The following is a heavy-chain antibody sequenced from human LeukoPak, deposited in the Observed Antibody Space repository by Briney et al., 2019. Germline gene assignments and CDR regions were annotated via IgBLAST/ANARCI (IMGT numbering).Heavy chain of an antibody. V-gene: IGHV3-23*01. CDR1: GFTLSKFD. J-gene: IGHJ4*02. CDR2: ISRSGSGDNT. D-gene: IGHD4-17*01. CDR3: SKKGQADDYGRPG. Sequence: GGSLRLSCEASGFTLSKFDMYWVRQAPGKGLECVSVISRSGSGDNTYYADSVKGRFTISRDNSRNTLYLQMDSLRAEDTAVYFCSKKGQADDYGRPGWGQGTLVTVSS.